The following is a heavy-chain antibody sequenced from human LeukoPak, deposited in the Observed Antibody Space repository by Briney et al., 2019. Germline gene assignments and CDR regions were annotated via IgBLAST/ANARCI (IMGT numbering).Heavy chain of an antibody. Sequence: GGSLRLSCAASGFTFSSYAMSWVRQAPGKGLEWVSVISGSGGNTYYADSVKGRFTISRDNSKNTLFLQMNSLRAEDTAVYYCARGLSTFDYWGQGTLVTVSS. CDR2: ISGSGGNT. J-gene: IGHJ4*02. D-gene: IGHD3-16*02. CDR1: GFTFSSYA. V-gene: IGHV3-23*01. CDR3: ARGLSTFDY.